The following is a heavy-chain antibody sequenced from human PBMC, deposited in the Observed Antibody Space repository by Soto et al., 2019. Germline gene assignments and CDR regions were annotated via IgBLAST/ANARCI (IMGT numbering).Heavy chain of an antibody. CDR1: EFSFRSYW. J-gene: IGHJ4*02. Sequence: GGSLRLSCAAFEFSFRSYWMTWVRQAPGKGLEWVALINEDASQKYYVGSVKGRFIISRDNAKDSVYMQMDSLRAGDTAVYFCARVGRYGWDFDHWGQGTLVTVSS. V-gene: IGHV3-7*01. CDR2: INEDASQK. CDR3: ARVGRYGWDFDH. D-gene: IGHD5-18*01.